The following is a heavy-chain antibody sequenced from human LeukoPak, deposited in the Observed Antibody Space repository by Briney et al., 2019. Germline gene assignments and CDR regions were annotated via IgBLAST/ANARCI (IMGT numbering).Heavy chain of an antibody. Sequence: PSVKVSCKASGYTFTGYYMHWLRQAPGQGLEWMGWINPNSGGTNYAQKFQGRVTVTRDTSISTAYMELSRLRSDDTAVYYCARGRYYYDSSGYQFWGQGTLVTVSS. CDR3: ARGRYYYDSSGYQF. CDR1: GYTFTGYY. CDR2: INPNSGGT. D-gene: IGHD3-22*01. V-gene: IGHV1-2*02. J-gene: IGHJ4*02.